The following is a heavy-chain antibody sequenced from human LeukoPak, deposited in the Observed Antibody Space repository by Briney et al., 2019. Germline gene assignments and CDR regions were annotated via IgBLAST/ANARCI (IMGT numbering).Heavy chain of an antibody. J-gene: IGHJ4*02. V-gene: IGHV3-21*04. CDR1: GFSFSAYS. CDR3: ASLAIMGTLDY. CDR2: IISSSGSYL. D-gene: IGHD3-16*01. Sequence: PGGSLRLSCTASGFSFSAYSMSWVRQAPGKGLQWVSYIISSSGSYLYYADSVKGRFTISRDNAKNSLFLQMNSLRAEDTAVYYCASLAIMGTLDYWGQGTLVTVSS.